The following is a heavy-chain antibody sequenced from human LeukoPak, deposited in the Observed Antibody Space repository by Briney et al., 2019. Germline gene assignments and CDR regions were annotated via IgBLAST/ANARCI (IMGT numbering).Heavy chain of an antibody. J-gene: IGHJ6*03. CDR3: ARPSGSGLNYYYYYYMDV. V-gene: IGHV4-39*01. D-gene: IGHD2-15*01. Sequence: SETLSLTCTVSGGPISSSSYYWGWIRQPPGKGLEWIGSIYYSGSTYYNPSLKSRVTISVDTSKNQFSLKLSSVTAADTAVYYRARPSGSGLNYYYYYYMDVWGKGTTVTVSS. CDR1: GGPISSSSYY. CDR2: IYYSGST.